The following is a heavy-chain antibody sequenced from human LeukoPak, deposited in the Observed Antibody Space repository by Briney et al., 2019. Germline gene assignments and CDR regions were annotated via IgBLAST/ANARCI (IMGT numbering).Heavy chain of an antibody. J-gene: IGHJ5*02. CDR2: IYHSGGT. CDR3: ARVPSTTVTTMWFDP. V-gene: IGHV4-4*02. Sequence: SGTLSLTCAVSGGSISSSNWWSWVRQPPGKGLEWIGEIYHSGGTNYNPSLKSRVTISVDKSKNQFSLKLSSVTAADTAVYYCARVPSTTVTTMWFDPWGQGTLVTVSS. D-gene: IGHD4-17*01. CDR1: GGSISSSNW.